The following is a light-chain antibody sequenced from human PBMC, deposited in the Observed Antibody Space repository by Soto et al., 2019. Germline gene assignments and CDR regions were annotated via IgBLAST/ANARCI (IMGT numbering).Light chain of an antibody. V-gene: IGKV1-5*01. CDR1: QSISSW. Sequence: DIQMTQSPSTLSASLGDRVTITCRASQSISSWLAWYQQKPGKAPKLLIYDASSLESGVPSRFSGSGSGTECTLTISSLQPDDFATYYFQQYNSYLYTFGQVTKLEIK. J-gene: IGKJ2*01. CDR3: QQYNSYLYT. CDR2: DAS.